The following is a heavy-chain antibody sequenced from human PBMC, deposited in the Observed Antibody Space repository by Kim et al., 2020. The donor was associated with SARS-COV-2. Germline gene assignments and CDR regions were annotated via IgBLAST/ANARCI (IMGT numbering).Heavy chain of an antibody. CDR2: ISPGDPNI. V-gene: IGHV5-51*01. Sequence: GESLKISCQGSGYTFIAYWIAWVRQMPGKGLEWMGIISPGDPNIRYSPSFQGQVTISADKSINTAYLYLSSLKASDTAIYYCARSDSSGFAYWGQGTQVSVSS. J-gene: IGHJ4*02. CDR3: ARSDSSGFAY. CDR1: GYTFIAYW. D-gene: IGHD3-22*01.